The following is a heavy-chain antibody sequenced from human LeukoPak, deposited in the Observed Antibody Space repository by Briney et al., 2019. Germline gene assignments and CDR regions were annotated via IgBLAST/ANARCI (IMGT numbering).Heavy chain of an antibody. CDR2: IYSGGST. V-gene: IGHV3-53*04. J-gene: IGHJ4*02. CDR1: GFTVSSNY. Sequence: GGSLRLSCAASGFTVSSNYMSWVRQAPGKGLEWVSVIYSGGSTYYADSVKGRFTISRHNSKNTLYLQMNSLRAEDTAVYYCARGCSYYDSSGYDFDYWGQGTLVTVSS. D-gene: IGHD3-22*01. CDR3: ARGCSYYDSSGYDFDY.